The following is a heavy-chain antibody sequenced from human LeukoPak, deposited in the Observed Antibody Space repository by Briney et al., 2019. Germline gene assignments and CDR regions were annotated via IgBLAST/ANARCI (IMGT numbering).Heavy chain of an antibody. CDR3: ARDFLPYGSGRPHDY. Sequence: PGGSLRLSCAASGFTFSDYYMSWIRQAPGQGLEWVSYISSSGSTIYYADSVKGRFTISRDNAKNSLYLQMNSLRAEDTAVYYCARDFLPYGSGRPHDYWGQGTLVTVSS. CDR2: ISSSGSTI. V-gene: IGHV3-11*01. D-gene: IGHD3-10*01. CDR1: GFTFSDYY. J-gene: IGHJ4*02.